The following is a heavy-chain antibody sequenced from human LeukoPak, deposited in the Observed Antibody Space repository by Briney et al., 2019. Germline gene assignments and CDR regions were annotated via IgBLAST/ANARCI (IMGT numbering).Heavy chain of an antibody. D-gene: IGHD4-11*01. CDR2: IYSGGST. CDR3: AKLAMTTVTSDHQ. CDR1: GFTVSSNY. J-gene: IGHJ4*02. Sequence: EPGRSLRLSCAASGFTVSSNYMSWVRQAPGKGLEWVSVIYSGGSTYYADSVKGRFTISRDNSKNTLFLHMSNLRSEDTAVYYCAKLAMTTVTSDHQWGQGTLVIVSS. V-gene: IGHV3-53*05.